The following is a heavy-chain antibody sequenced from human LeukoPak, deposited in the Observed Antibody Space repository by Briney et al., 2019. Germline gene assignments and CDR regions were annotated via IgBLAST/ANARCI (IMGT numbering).Heavy chain of an antibody. Sequence: SETLSLTCAVYGVSFSGYYWSWIRQPPGKGLEWIGEINHSGSTNYNASLKSRVTISVGTSKNLFSLKLSSVTAADTSVYYCARGFGDYGANGGEEYDYWGQGTLVTVSS. D-gene: IGHD4-17*01. CDR3: ARGFGDYGANGGEEYDY. CDR1: GVSFSGYY. V-gene: IGHV4-34*01. J-gene: IGHJ4*02. CDR2: INHSGST.